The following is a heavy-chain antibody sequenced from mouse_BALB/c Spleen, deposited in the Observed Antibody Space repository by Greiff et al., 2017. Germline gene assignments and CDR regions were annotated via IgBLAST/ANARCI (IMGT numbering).Heavy chain of an antibody. D-gene: IGHD2-14*01. CDR2: IWAGGST. V-gene: IGHV2-9*02. Sequence: VQLVESGPGLVAPSQSLSITCTVSGFSLTSYGVHWVRQPPGKGLEWLGVIWAGGSTNYNSALMSRLSISKDNSNRQVFLKMNSLQTDDTAMYYCARYRYDEGGDYWGQGTSVTVSS. CDR3: ARYRYDEGGDY. J-gene: IGHJ4*01. CDR1: GFSLTSYG.